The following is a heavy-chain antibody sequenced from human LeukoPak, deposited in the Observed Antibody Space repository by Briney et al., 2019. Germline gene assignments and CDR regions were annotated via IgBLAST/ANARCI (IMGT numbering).Heavy chain of an antibody. V-gene: IGHV3-49*04. J-gene: IGHJ4*02. CDR3: TRGDSSGYYNPTDY. D-gene: IGHD3-22*01. CDR2: IRSKAYGGTT. CDR1: GFTFGDYA. Sequence: PGRSLILSCTASGFTFGDYAMSWVRQAPGKGLEWVGFIRSKAYGGTTEYAASVKGIFTISRDDSKSIAYLQMNSLKTEDTAVYYCTRGDSSGYYNPTDYWGQGTLVTVSS.